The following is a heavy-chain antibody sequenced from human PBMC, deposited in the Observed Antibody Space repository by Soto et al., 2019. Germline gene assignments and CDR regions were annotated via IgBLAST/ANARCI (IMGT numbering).Heavy chain of an antibody. CDR2: IYYSGST. CDR3: AREGPIPDYSNYRLYYYYMDV. D-gene: IGHD4-4*01. Sequence: QVQLQESGPGLVKPSEALSLTCTVSGGSISSYYWSWIRQPPGKGLEWIGYIYYSGSTNYNPSLKSRVTISVDTSKNQFSLKLSSVTAADTAVYYCAREGPIPDYSNYRLYYYYMDVWGKGTTVTVSS. J-gene: IGHJ6*03. CDR1: GGSISSYY. V-gene: IGHV4-59*01.